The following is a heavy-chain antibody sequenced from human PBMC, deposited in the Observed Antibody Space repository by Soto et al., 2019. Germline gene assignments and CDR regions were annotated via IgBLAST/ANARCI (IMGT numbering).Heavy chain of an antibody. J-gene: IGHJ5*02. CDR2: IYHNGNA. CDR1: GGSVTSGNYY. CDR3: ARRAYTTGWDNWFDP. V-gene: IGHV4-61*01. D-gene: IGHD1-1*01. Sequence: PSETLSLTCSISGGSVTSGNYYRSWIRQPPGKGLEWIGYIYHNGNADYNPSLKSGVTMSVDTSKNQFSLKVRSVTAADTAVYYCARRAYTTGWDNWFDPWGQGTMVTVSA.